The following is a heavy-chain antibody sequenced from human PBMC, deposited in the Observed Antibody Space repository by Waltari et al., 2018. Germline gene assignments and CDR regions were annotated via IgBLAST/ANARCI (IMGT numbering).Heavy chain of an antibody. J-gene: IGHJ4*02. V-gene: IGHV1-2*02. CDR2: INPNSGGT. Sequence: QVQLVQSGAEVKKPGASVKVSCKASGYTFTDYYMHWVRQAPGQGLEWMGWINPNSGGTNYAQKFQGRVTMTRDTSISTAYMELSRLRSDDTAVYYCARDLSSAYCGCDCGYWGQGTLVTVSS. D-gene: IGHD2-21*01. CDR3: ARDLSSAYCGCDCGY. CDR1: GYTFTDYY.